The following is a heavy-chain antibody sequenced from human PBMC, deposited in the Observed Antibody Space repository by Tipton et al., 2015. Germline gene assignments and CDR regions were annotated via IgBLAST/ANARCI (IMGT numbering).Heavy chain of an antibody. CDR1: GGAFSGHY. D-gene: IGHD1-1*01. V-gene: IGHV4-59*11. CDR2: VYSSGST. J-gene: IGHJ5*02. CDR3: AGGELRGGVLDH. Sequence: TLSLTCAVDGGAFSGHYWSWIRQSPGKGLEWIGYVYSSGSTNYSPSLKSRVTLSLDTSENQFSLKLRSLTAADTAVYFCAGGELRGGVLDHWGQGIRVPVSS.